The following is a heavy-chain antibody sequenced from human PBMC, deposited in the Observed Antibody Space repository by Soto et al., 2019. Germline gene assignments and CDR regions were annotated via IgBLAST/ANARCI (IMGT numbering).Heavy chain of an antibody. V-gene: IGHV3-7*03. D-gene: IGHD2-15*01. CDR3: ARGGYCSGATCWNHFDC. CDR1: GFTFSDYW. J-gene: IGHJ4*02. CDR2: IKEDGSEK. Sequence: EVQLVESGGGLVQPGGSLRLSCAASGFTFSDYWVNWVRQAPGKGLEWVANIKEDGSEKYYVDSVKGRFTLSRDNAKNSLYLHMNSLRVEDTAVYYCARGGYCSGATCWNHFDCWVQGTLVTVSS.